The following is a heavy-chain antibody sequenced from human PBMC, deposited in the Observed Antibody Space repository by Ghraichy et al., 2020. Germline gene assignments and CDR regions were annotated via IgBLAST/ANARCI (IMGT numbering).Heavy chain of an antibody. Sequence: GESLNISCAASGFTFSTYSMNWIRQAPGKGLEWVASISGSGNNIYYADSLRGRFTISRDNTKNSLYLQMNSLRAEDTALYYCARDPDTNPDQDWFDPWGPGTLVTVSS. CDR2: ISGSGNNI. CDR3: ARDPDTNPDQDWFDP. J-gene: IGHJ5*02. D-gene: IGHD1-14*01. CDR1: GFTFSTYS. V-gene: IGHV3-21*01.